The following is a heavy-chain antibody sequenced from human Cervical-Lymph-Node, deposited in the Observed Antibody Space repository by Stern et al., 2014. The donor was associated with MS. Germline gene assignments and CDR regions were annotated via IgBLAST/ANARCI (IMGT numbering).Heavy chain of an antibody. J-gene: IGHJ6*02. CDR3: AKEGLDTSMVVNYYYGMDV. Sequence: EVQLEESGGGLVQPGGSLRLSCAASGFTFSSYALTWVRQAPGKGLEWVSGISGSGYSTYYADSVKGRFTISRDNSKNTLYLQMNSLRAEDTAVYYCAKEGLDTSMVVNYYYGMDVWGQGTTVTVSS. CDR1: GFTFSSYA. CDR2: ISGSGYST. D-gene: IGHD5-18*01. V-gene: IGHV3-23*04.